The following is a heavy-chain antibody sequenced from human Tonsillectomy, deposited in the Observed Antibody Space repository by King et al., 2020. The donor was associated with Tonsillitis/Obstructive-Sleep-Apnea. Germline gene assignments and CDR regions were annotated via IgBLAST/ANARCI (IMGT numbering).Heavy chain of an antibody. J-gene: IGHJ5*02. Sequence: VQLQQWGAGLLKPSETLSLTCVVYGGSFSGYYWSWIRQPPGKGLEWIGEINHSGSTNYNPSLKSRVTISVDTSKNQFSRKLSSVTAADQSVYYCAGFGADFVVLPPPYNWFDPWGQGTLVTVSS. CDR3: AGFGADFVVLPPPYNWFDP. CDR2: INHSGST. CDR1: GGSFSGYY. V-gene: IGHV4-34*01. D-gene: IGHD2-8*01.